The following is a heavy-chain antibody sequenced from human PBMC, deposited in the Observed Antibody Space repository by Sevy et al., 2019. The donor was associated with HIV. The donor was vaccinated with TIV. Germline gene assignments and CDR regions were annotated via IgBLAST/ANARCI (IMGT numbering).Heavy chain of an antibody. Sequence: SETLSLTCAVYDGSFSGYYLSWIRQPPGKGLEWIGEINHSGSTNYNPSLKSRVTISVDTSKNQFSLKLSSVTAADTAVYYCARRGVPAAMSWGQGTLVTVSS. CDR1: DGSFSGYY. V-gene: IGHV4-34*01. J-gene: IGHJ4*02. CDR3: ARRGVPAAMS. CDR2: INHSGST. D-gene: IGHD2-2*01.